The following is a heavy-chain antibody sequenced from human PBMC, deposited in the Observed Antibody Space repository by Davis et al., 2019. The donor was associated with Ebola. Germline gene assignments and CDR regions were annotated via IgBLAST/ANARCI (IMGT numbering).Heavy chain of an antibody. CDR2: INPNSGGT. CDR3: ARGGRLTKQDDIVVVVAATLNNWFDP. D-gene: IGHD2-15*01. V-gene: IGHV1-2*04. Sequence: ASVKVSCKASGYTFTGYYMHWVRQAPGQGLEWMGWINPNSGGTNYAQKFQGWVTMTRDTSISTAYMELSRLRSDDTAVYYCARGGRLTKQDDIVVVVAATLNNWFDPWGQGTLVTVSS. J-gene: IGHJ5*02. CDR1: GYTFTGYY.